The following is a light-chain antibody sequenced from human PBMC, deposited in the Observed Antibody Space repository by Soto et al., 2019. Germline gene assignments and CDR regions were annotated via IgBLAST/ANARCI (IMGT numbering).Light chain of an antibody. CDR1: QGISNY. CDR3: QKYNGDPRA. Sequence: DIQMTQSPSSLSASVGDRVTITCRASQGISNYLAWHQQKPGNVPKLLIYAASTLKSGVPSRFSGSGSGTDFTLTISSLQPEDVATYYCQKYNGDPRAFGQGTKVEI. CDR2: AAS. V-gene: IGKV1-27*01. J-gene: IGKJ1*01.